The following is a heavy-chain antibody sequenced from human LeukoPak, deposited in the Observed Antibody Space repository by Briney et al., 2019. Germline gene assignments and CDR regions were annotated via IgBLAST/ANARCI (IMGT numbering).Heavy chain of an antibody. J-gene: IGHJ4*02. CDR3: AKDPYGYNSYYFDY. CDR1: GFTFSSYA. CDR2: ISSSGGST. D-gene: IGHD5-24*01. Sequence: AGGFLRLSCAASGFTFSSYAMSWVRQAPGKGLEWVSAISSSGGSTYYADSVKGRFTISRDNSKNTLYLQMNSLRVEDTAVYYCAKDPYGYNSYYFDYWGQGTLGTVSS. V-gene: IGHV3-23*01.